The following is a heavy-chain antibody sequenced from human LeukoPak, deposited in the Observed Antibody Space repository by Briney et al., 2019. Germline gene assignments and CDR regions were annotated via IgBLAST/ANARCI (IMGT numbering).Heavy chain of an antibody. J-gene: IGHJ6*02. V-gene: IGHV1-69*05. D-gene: IGHD2-8*01. Sequence: GASVKVSCKASGYTFTSYGISWVRQAPGQGLEWMGGIIPMFGTPNYAQKLQGRVTITTDESTSTVYMELSSLKSEDTAVYYCAREDVVLVDAVRYYYYGMDVWGQGTTVTVSS. CDR3: AREDVVLVDAVRYYYYGMDV. CDR1: GYTFTSYG. CDR2: IIPMFGTP.